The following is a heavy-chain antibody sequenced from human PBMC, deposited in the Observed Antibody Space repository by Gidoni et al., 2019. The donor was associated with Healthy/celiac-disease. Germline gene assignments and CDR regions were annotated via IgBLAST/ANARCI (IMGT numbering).Heavy chain of an antibody. J-gene: IGHJ5*02. Sequence: QVQPQQWGAGLLKPSETLSLTCAVYGGSFSGYYWSWIRQPPGKGLEWIGEINHSGSTNYNPSLKSRVTISVDTSKNQFSLKLSSVTAADTAVYYCARGGGSGNWFDPWGQGTLVTVSS. CDR2: INHSGST. V-gene: IGHV4-34*01. CDR1: GGSFSGYY. CDR3: ARGGGSGNWFDP. D-gene: IGHD6-25*01.